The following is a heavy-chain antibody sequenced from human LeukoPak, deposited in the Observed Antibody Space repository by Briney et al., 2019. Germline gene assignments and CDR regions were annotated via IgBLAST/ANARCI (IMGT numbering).Heavy chain of an antibody. CDR1: GFTFSSYA. V-gene: IGHV3-23*01. D-gene: IGHD6-13*01. Sequence: GGSLRLSCAASGFTFSSYAMSWVRQAPGQGLEWVSVISGSGGYTYYADSVKGRFTISRDNSKNTLYLQMSSLRAEDTAVYYCAKESAAGVYWYIEIWGRSDLVTVSS. CDR3: AKESAAGVYWYIEI. CDR2: ISGSGGYT. J-gene: IGHJ2*01.